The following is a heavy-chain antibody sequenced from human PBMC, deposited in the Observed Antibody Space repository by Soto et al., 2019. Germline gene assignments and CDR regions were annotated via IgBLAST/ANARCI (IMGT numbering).Heavy chain of an antibody. J-gene: IGHJ4*02. Sequence: ASVKVSCKASGYTFTGHYLHWVRQAPGQGLEWMGWINPNSGGTNYAQKFQGWVTMTGDTSISTAYMELSSLTSDDTAVYYCARDQPGYCSGGSCLDYWGQRTLVTVSS. V-gene: IGHV1-2*04. CDR1: GYTFTGHY. CDR2: INPNSGGT. CDR3: ARDQPGYCSGGSCLDY. D-gene: IGHD2-15*01.